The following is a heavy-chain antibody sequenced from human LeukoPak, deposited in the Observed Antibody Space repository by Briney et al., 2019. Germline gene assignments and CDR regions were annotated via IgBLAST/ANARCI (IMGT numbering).Heavy chain of an antibody. CDR2: IYSGGST. CDR3: AVVLRYFDWVT. V-gene: IGHV3-66*01. Sequence: GGSLRLSCAASGFTVSNNYMSWVRQAPGKGLEWVSLIYSGGSTYYADSVKGRFTISRDNSKNTLYLQMNSPRAEDTAVYYCAVVLRYFDWVTWGQGTLVTVSS. D-gene: IGHD3-9*01. CDR1: GFTVSNNY. J-gene: IGHJ4*02.